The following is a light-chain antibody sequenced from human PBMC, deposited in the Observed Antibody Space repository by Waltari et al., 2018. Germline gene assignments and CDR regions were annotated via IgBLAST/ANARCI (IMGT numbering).Light chain of an antibody. CDR3: QHYLRLPAT. CDR1: QSVSRA. V-gene: IGKV3-20*01. CDR2: GAS. J-gene: IGKJ1*01. Sequence: EIVLTQSPGTLSLSPGERATLSCRASQSVSRALAWYQQKPGQAPRLLIYGASNRATGIPDRFSGSGSGTDFGLTISSLEPEDFAVYYCQHYLRLPATFGQGTKVEIK.